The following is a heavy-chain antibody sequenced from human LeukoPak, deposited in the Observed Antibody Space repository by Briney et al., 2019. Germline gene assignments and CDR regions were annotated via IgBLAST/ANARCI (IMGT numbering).Heavy chain of an antibody. CDR1: GGSISSYY. CDR3: ARSIYYDSSGYGYYYYMDV. V-gene: IGHV4-4*07. CDR2: IYTSGST. J-gene: IGHJ6*03. Sequence: PSETLSLTCTVSGGSISSYYWSWIRQPAGKGLEWIGRIYTSGSTNYNPSLKSRVTMSVDTSKNQISLKLSSVTAADTAVYYCARSIYYDSSGYGYYYYMDVWGKGTTVTISS. D-gene: IGHD3-22*01.